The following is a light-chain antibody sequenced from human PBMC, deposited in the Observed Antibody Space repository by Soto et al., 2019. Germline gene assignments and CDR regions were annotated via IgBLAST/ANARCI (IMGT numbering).Light chain of an antibody. CDR1: SGHSTYD. CDR2: LNGDGSH. Sequence: QPVLTQSPSASASLGASVKLTCSLSSGHSTYDIAWYQQQPEKGPRYLMRLNGDGSHSKGDGIPDRFSGSSSGAERYLTISGLQSEDEADYYCQTWGTGIQVVFGGGTKLTVL. V-gene: IGLV4-69*02. CDR3: QTWGTGIQVV. J-gene: IGLJ2*01.